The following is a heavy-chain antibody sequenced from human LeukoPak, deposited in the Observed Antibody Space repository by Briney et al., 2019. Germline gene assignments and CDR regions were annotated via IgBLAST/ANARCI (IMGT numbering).Heavy chain of an antibody. CDR3: ARSPVKYCSGGSCYSVDY. CDR1: GYTLTELS. Sequence: ASVKVSCKVSGYTLTELSMHWVRQAPGKGLEWMGIINPSGGSTSYAQKFQGRVTMTRDMSMSTVYMELSSLRSEDTAVYYCARSPVKYCSGGSCYSVDYWGQGTLVTVSS. D-gene: IGHD2-15*01. CDR2: INPSGGST. V-gene: IGHV1-46*01. J-gene: IGHJ4*02.